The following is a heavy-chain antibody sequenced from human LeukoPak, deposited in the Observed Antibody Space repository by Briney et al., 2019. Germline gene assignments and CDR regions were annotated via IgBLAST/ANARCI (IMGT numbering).Heavy chain of an antibody. V-gene: IGHV4-39*07. J-gene: IGHJ4*02. CDR3: ARVSGYDWESFYDY. CDR2: IYHSGST. CDR1: GGSIRSSSYN. Sequence: PSETLSLTCTVSGGSIRSSSYNWGWIRQPPGKGLEWIGSIYHSGSTYYNSSLKSRVIISVDTSKNQFSLKLSSVTAADTAVYYCARVSGYDWESFYDYWGQGTLVTVSS. D-gene: IGHD5-12*01.